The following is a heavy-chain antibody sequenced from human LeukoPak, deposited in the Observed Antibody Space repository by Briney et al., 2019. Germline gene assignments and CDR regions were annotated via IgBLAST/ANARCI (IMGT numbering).Heavy chain of an antibody. CDR1: GGSISSYY. CDR3: ARARGAPAGNWFDP. Sequence: SETLSLTCTVSGGSISSYYWTWIRQPPGKGLEWIGYIYNSGSTKYNPALNSRVTISIDTSKNQFSLKLRSVTAADTAVYYCARARGAPAGNWFDPWGQGTLVTVSS. V-gene: IGHV4-59*08. J-gene: IGHJ5*02. D-gene: IGHD2-15*01. CDR2: IYNSGST.